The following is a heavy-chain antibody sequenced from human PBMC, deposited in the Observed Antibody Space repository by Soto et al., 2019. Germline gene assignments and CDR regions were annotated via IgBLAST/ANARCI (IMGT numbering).Heavy chain of an antibody. CDR3: AKIPPGYSYGYFYFDY. CDR1: GFTFSSYA. J-gene: IGHJ4*02. Sequence: GGSLRLSCAASGFTFSSYAMSWVRQAPGKGLEWVSAISGSGGTTYYADSVKGRFTISRDNSKNTLYLQMNSLRAEDTAVYYCAKIPPGYSYGYFYFDYWGQGTLVTVSS. CDR2: ISGSGGTT. V-gene: IGHV3-23*01. D-gene: IGHD5-18*01.